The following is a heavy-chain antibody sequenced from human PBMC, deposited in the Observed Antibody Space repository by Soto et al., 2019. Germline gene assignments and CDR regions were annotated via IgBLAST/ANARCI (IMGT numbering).Heavy chain of an antibody. CDR3: VRERDGYNWGLDAFDI. CDR2: IYYSGST. CDR1: GGSISSYY. J-gene: IGHJ3*02. Sequence: SETLSLTCTVSGGSISSYYWSWIRQPPGKGLEWIGYIYYSGSTNYNPSLKSRVTISVDTSKNQFSLKLSSVTAADTAVYYCVRERDGYNWGLDAFDIWGQGTMVTVSS. V-gene: IGHV4-59*01. D-gene: IGHD5-12*01.